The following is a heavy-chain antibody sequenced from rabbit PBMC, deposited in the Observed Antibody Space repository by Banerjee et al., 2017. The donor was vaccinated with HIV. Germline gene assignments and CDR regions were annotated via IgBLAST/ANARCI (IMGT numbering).Heavy chain of an antibody. J-gene: IGHJ4*01. D-gene: IGHD2-1*01. CDR1: GFDFSSYYM. Sequence: QEQLKETGGGLVQPGGSLTLSCKASGFDFSSYYMSWVRQAPGKGLEWIACINTNSGNAVYASWAKGRFTISKTSSTTVTLQMTSLTAADTATYFCARDPYGDYAGYLVNLWGPGTLVTVS. CDR3: ARDPYGDYAGYLVNL. V-gene: IGHV1S45*01. CDR2: INTNSGNA.